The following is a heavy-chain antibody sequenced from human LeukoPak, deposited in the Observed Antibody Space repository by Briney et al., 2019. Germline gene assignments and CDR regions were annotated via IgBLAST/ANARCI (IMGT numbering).Heavy chain of an antibody. Sequence: SETLSLTCAVYGGSFSGYYWSWIRQPPGKGLEWIGEINHSGSTNYNPSLKSRVTISVDTSKNQFSLRLSSVTAADTAVYYCARTRPGYYYYMDVWGKGTTVTVSS. CDR1: GGSFSGYY. J-gene: IGHJ6*03. CDR3: ARTRPGYYYYMDV. V-gene: IGHV4-34*01. CDR2: INHSGST.